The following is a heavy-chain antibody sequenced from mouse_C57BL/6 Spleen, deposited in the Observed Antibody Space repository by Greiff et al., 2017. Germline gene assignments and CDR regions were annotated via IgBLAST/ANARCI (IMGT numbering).Heavy chain of an antibody. CDR2: IYPRDGST. CDR3: ARRYYYGSSYAMDY. Sequence: QVQLQQSGPELVQPGASVKLSCKASGYTFTSYDINWVKQRPGQGLELIGWIYPRDGSTKYNGNFKGKSTLTLDTASSTAYMELHSLTSEDPAMYLDARRYYYGSSYAMDYWGQGTSATVSS. D-gene: IGHD1-1*01. V-gene: IGHV1-85*01. CDR1: GYTFTSYD. J-gene: IGHJ4*01.